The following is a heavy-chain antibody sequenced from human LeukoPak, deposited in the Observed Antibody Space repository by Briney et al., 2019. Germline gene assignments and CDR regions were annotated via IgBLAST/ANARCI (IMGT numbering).Heavy chain of an antibody. CDR2: ISSNGGST. CDR3: VKHFDY. Sequence: PGGSLRLSCSACGFTFSNYAMHWVRQAPGKGLEHVSAISSNGGSTYYADSVTGRFTISRDNSKNTLYLQMSSLRAEDTAVYYCVKHFDYWGQGTLVTVSS. CDR1: GFTFSNYA. J-gene: IGHJ4*02. V-gene: IGHV3-64D*06.